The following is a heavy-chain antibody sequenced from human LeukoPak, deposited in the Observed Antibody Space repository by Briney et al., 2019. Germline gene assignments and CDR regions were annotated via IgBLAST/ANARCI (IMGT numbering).Heavy chain of an antibody. D-gene: IGHD2-2*01. CDR2: IYPGDSDT. CDR1: GYSFTSYW. Sequence: GESLKISCKGSGYSFTSYWIGWVRQMPGQGLEWMGIIYPGDSDTRYSPSFQGQVTISADKSISTAYLQWSSLKASDTAMYYCARRLGYCSSTSCYHWFDPWGQGTLVTVSS. V-gene: IGHV5-51*01. CDR3: ARRLGYCSSTSCYHWFDP. J-gene: IGHJ5*02.